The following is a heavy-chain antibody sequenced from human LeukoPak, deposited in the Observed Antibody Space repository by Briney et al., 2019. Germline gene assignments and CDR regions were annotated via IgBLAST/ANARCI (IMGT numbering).Heavy chain of an antibody. J-gene: IGHJ4*02. CDR2: IRSKAYGGTT. Sequence: PGGSLRLSCTASGFTFCDYAMMWVRQAPGKGLEGLVFIRSKAYGGTTEYAGSVTGRFTISRDASESIAYLEMDSLTTEDTAVYYCTTYYDVLTGYHDDWGQGTLVTVSS. D-gene: IGHD3-9*01. CDR1: GFTFCDYA. CDR3: TTYYDVLTGYHDD. V-gene: IGHV3-49*04.